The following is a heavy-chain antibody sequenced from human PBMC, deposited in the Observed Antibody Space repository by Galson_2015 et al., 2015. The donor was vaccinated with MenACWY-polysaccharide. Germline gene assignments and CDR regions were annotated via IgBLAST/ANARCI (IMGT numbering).Heavy chain of an antibody. Sequence: SLRLSCAASGFTFSSYGMHWVRQAPGKGLEWVAVISYDGSNKYYADSVKGRFTISRDNSKNTLYLQMNSLRAEDTAVYYCAKGGSQVLMVYDLDYWGQGTLVTVSS. V-gene: IGHV3-30*18. CDR1: GFTFSSYG. CDR3: AKGGSQVLMVYDLDY. CDR2: ISYDGSNK. J-gene: IGHJ4*02. D-gene: IGHD2-8*01.